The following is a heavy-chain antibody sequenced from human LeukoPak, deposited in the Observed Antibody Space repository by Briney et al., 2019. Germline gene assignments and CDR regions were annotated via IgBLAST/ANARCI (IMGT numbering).Heavy chain of an antibody. CDR2: INPNSGGT. Sequence: ASVKVSCKASGYTFIAYYIYWMRQAPGQGLEWEGRINPNSGGTNYAQNFQDRVTLTRDTSITTAYMELNRLISDDTAVYYCARRGSGYYDSREAFDIWGQGTMVTVSS. CDR1: GYTFIAYY. J-gene: IGHJ3*02. D-gene: IGHD3-22*01. CDR3: ARRGSGYYDSREAFDI. V-gene: IGHV1-2*06.